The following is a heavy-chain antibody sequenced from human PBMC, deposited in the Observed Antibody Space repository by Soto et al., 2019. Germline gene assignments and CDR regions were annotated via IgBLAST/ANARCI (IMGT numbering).Heavy chain of an antibody. CDR1: GGTISGWY. Sequence: SETLSLTCTVSGGTISGWYWSWIRQPPGKGLEWTGYIYYSGSTNCNPSLKSRVTISVDTSKNQFSLKLSSVTAADTAVYYCARRYGSAIDYWGQGTLVTVSS. J-gene: IGHJ4*02. CDR3: ARRYGSAIDY. CDR2: IYYSGST. V-gene: IGHV4-59*08. D-gene: IGHD1-26*01.